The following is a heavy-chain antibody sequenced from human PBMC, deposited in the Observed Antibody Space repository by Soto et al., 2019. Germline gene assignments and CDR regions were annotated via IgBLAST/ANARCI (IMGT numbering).Heavy chain of an antibody. J-gene: IGHJ4*02. D-gene: IGHD3-16*01. CDR1: GGSFSGYY. V-gene: IGHV4-34*01. Sequence: QVQLQQWGAGLLKPSETLSLTCAVYGGSFSGYYWSWIRQPPGKGLEWIGEINQSGSTNYNQSLKSRVTISVDTSKNQCCLKLSSVNAADTAVYYCARGNSLWGYWGQGTLVTVSS. CDR2: INQSGST. CDR3: ARGNSLWGY.